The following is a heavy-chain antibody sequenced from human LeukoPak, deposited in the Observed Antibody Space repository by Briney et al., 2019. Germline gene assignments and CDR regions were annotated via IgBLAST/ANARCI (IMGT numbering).Heavy chain of an antibody. Sequence: PGGSLRLSCAASGFTFRSYAMNWVRQAPGKGLEWVSGTSGSGGSPFYADSVKGRFTMSRDDSKDTLYLQMNSLRSEDTAVYYCAREYTIFGRWGWGQGTLVTVSS. D-gene: IGHD3-3*01. CDR2: TSGSGGSP. CDR1: GFTFRSYA. CDR3: AREYTIFGRWG. V-gene: IGHV3-23*01. J-gene: IGHJ4*02.